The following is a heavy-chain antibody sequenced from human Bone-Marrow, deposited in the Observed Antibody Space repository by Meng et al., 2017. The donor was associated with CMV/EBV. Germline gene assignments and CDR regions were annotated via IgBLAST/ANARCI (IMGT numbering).Heavy chain of an antibody. CDR3: ARERPEDDYGGNGFDY. CDR1: GSISSCGYY. J-gene: IGHJ4*02. V-gene: IGHV4-31*02. CDR2: IYYSGST. Sequence: GSISSCGYYWSWIRQHPGKGLEWIGYIYYSGSTYYNPSLKSRVTISVDTSKNQFSLKLSSVTAADTAVYYCARERPEDDYGGNGFDYWGQGTLVTVSS. D-gene: IGHD4-23*01.